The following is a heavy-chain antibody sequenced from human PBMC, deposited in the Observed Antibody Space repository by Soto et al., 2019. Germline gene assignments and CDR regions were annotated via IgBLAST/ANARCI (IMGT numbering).Heavy chain of an antibody. Sequence: EVQLVESGGGLVQPGGSLRLSCAASGFTVSSNYMSWVRQAPGKGLEWVSVIYSGGSTYYADSVKGRFTISRDNSKNPLYFQRNSLRAEDTAVYYCARAALRYGDGFYSFDYWGQGTLVTVSS. J-gene: IGHJ4*02. CDR3: ARAALRYGDGFYSFDY. V-gene: IGHV3-66*01. D-gene: IGHD3-9*01. CDR2: IYSGGST. CDR1: GFTVSSNY.